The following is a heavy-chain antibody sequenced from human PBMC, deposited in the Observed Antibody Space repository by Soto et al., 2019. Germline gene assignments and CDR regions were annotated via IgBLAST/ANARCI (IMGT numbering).Heavy chain of an antibody. J-gene: IGHJ5*02. CDR2: INAGNGNT. CDR3: ARDSYYYGSGSYPSNWFEP. CDR1: GYTFTSYA. D-gene: IGHD3-10*01. V-gene: IGHV1-3*01. Sequence: ASVKVSCKASGYTFTSYAMHWVREAPGQRLEWMGWINAGNGNTKYSQKFQGRVTITRDTSASTAYMELSSLRSEDTAVYYCARDSYYYGSGSYPSNWFEPWGQGTLVTVSS.